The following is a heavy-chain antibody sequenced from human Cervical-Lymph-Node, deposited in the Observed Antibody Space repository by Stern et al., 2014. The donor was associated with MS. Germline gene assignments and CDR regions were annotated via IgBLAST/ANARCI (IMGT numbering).Heavy chain of an antibody. Sequence: QVQLVQSGAEVKKPWASVKVSCKATGYTFINFYMHWVRQAPGQGLERMGIINPSDGSTSYAQTLQGRVTMTRDTSTNTFYMELGSLRSEDTAVYYCAREHTAMGFGFWGQGTLVTVSS. CDR3: AREHTAMGFGF. V-gene: IGHV1-46*04. CDR1: GYTFINFY. D-gene: IGHD5-18*01. J-gene: IGHJ4*02. CDR2: INPSDGST.